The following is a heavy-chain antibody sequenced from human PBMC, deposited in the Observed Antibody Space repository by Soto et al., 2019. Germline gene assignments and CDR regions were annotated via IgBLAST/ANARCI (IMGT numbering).Heavy chain of an antibody. Sequence: QVQLVQSGAEEKKPGASVKVSCKASGYTFTSYAIHWVRQAPGQRLEWMGWINAGNGNTKYSQKFQGRVTITRDTSASTAYMELSSLRSEDTAVYYCARRTGWYPPFDYWGQGTLVTVSS. V-gene: IGHV1-3*05. J-gene: IGHJ4*02. D-gene: IGHD6-19*01. CDR1: GYTFTSYA. CDR3: ARRTGWYPPFDY. CDR2: INAGNGNT.